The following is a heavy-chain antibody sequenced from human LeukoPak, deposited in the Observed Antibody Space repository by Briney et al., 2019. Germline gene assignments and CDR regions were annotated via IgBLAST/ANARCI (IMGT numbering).Heavy chain of an antibody. J-gene: IGHJ5*02. V-gene: IGHV3-9*01. CDR1: GFIFDGYA. Sequence: PGRSLRLSCAASGFIFDGYAMHWVRQAPGKGLEWVSGISWNSGSKGYADSVKGRFTISRDNAKNSLYLQMNSLRVEDTALYYCTKAPGIVAWFGPWGQGTLVTVST. CDR3: TKAPGIVAWFGP. D-gene: IGHD3-22*01. CDR2: ISWNSGSK.